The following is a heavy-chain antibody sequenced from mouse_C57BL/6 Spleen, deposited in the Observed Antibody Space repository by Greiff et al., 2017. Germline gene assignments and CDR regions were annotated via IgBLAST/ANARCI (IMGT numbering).Heavy chain of an antibody. J-gene: IGHJ1*03. Sequence: QVHVKQPGAELVRPGSSVKLSCKASGYTFTSYWMHWVKQRPIQGLEWIGNIDPSDSETHYNQKFKDKATLTVDKSSSTAYMQLSSLTSEDSAVYYCARKAYYSNFGSWYFDVWGTGTTVTVSS. CDR1: GYTFTSYW. V-gene: IGHV1-52*01. CDR2: IDPSDSET. D-gene: IGHD2-5*01. CDR3: ARKAYYSNFGSWYFDV.